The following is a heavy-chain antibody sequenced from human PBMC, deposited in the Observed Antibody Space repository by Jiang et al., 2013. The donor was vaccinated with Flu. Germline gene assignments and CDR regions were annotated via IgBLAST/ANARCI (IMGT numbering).Heavy chain of an antibody. CDR2: ISAYTGNT. CDR3: ARDVADTSSSVWFDP. J-gene: IGHJ5*02. Sequence: GAEVKKPGASVKVSCKTSGYTFTTYGISWVRQAPGQGLEWMGWISAYTGNTKYAQKFQGRVTLTTDTSTSTAYMELSRLTSDDTAVYYCARDVADTSSSVWFDPWARDPGPPSP. CDR1: GYTFTTYG. D-gene: IGHD5-18*01. V-gene: IGHV1-18*01.